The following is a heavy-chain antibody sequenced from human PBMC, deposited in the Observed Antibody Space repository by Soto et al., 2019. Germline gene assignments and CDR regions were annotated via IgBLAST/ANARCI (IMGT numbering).Heavy chain of an antibody. J-gene: IGHJ6*02. D-gene: IGHD3-3*01. V-gene: IGHV3-7*03. CDR3: ARDYDFWSGYIQVDGMDV. CDR2: IKQDGSEK. Sequence: GGSLRLSCAASGFTFSSFWMSWVRKAPGKGLEWVANIKQDGSEKYYVDSVKGRFTISRDNAKNSLYLQMNSLRAEDTAVYYCARDYDFWSGYIQVDGMDVWGQGTTVTVSS. CDR1: GFTFSSFW.